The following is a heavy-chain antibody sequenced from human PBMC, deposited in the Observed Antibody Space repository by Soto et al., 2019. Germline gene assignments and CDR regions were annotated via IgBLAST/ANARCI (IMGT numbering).Heavy chain of an antibody. CDR2: ISYDGSNK. V-gene: IGHV3-30*18. J-gene: IGHJ4*02. CDR3: AKDQTVGATEPELIDY. Sequence: GGSLRLSCAASGFTFSSYGMHWVRQAPGKGLEWVAVISYDGSNKYYADSVKGRFTISRDNSKNTLYLQMNSLRAEDTAVYYCAKDQTVGATEPELIDYWGQGTLVTVSS. D-gene: IGHD1-26*01. CDR1: GFTFSSYG.